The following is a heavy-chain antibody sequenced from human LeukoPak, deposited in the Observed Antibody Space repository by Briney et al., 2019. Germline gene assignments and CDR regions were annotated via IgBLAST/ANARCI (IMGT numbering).Heavy chain of an antibody. Sequence: GGSLRLSCVASGFAFSSYWMTWVRQAPGKGLEWVANIKQDGGEEYYVDSVKGRFTISRDNAKDSLFLQMNSLRVEDTAVYYCARLGGSYYTYWGQGTLVTVSS. CDR1: GFAFSSYW. J-gene: IGHJ4*02. V-gene: IGHV3-7*01. CDR3: ARLGGSYYTY. D-gene: IGHD1-26*01. CDR2: IKQDGGEE.